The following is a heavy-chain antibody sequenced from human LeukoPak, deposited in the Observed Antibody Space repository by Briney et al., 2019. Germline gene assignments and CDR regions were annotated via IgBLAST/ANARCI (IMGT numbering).Heavy chain of an antibody. CDR1: GGSVSSGSYY. CDR2: IYYSGNS. Sequence: SQTLSLTCTVSGGSVSSGSYYWSWVRQHPGKGLEWIGYIYYSGNSNYNPSLKSRVTISADTSKNQFSLKLSSVTAADTAVYYCARGYYFDSAGRSDAFDIWGQGTMVTVSS. D-gene: IGHD3-22*01. V-gene: IGHV4-31*03. J-gene: IGHJ3*02. CDR3: ARGYYFDSAGRSDAFDI.